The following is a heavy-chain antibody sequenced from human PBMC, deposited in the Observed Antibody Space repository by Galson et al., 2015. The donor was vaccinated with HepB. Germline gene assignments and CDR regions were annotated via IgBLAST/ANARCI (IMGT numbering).Heavy chain of an antibody. CDR1: GFTFSNYA. V-gene: IGHV3-23*01. CDR3: ANFLVGYNSGWGYFDY. D-gene: IGHD6-19*01. CDR2: ISGSGGNT. Sequence: SLRLSCAASGFTFSNYAMSWVRQAPGKGLEWVSVISGSGGNTNYADSVKGRFTISRDNSKNTLYLEVKSLRVEDTAVYFCANFLVGYNSGWGYFDYWGQGTLVTVSS. J-gene: IGHJ4*02.